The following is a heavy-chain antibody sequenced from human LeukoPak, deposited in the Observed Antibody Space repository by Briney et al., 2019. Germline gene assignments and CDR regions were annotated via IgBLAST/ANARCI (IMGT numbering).Heavy chain of an antibody. CDR1: GFTFNTYS. V-gene: IGHV3-48*04. D-gene: IGHD6-13*01. Sequence: GGSLRLSCAASGFTFNTYSMNWVRQAPGKGLEWISYISSTSTTIYYADSVKGRFTISRDNAKNSLYLQMNSLRAEDTAVYYCARGWDSSMAFDYWGQGTLVTVSS. CDR3: ARGWDSSMAFDY. J-gene: IGHJ4*02. CDR2: ISSTSTTI.